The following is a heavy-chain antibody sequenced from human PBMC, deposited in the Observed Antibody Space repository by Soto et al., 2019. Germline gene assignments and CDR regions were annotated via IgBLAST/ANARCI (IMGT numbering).Heavy chain of an antibody. CDR1: GFTFSSYG. D-gene: IGHD5-12*01. Sequence: GGSLRLSCAASGFTFSSYGMHWVRQAPGKGLEWVAVIWYDGSNKYYADSVKGRFTISRDNSKNTLYLQMNSLRAEDTAVYYCASNSGYDKAFDIWGQGTMVTVSS. J-gene: IGHJ3*02. V-gene: IGHV3-33*01. CDR2: IWYDGSNK. CDR3: ASNSGYDKAFDI.